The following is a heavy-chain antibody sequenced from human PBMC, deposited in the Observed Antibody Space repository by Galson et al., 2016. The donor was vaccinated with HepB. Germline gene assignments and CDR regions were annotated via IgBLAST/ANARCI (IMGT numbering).Heavy chain of an antibody. Sequence: SETLSLTCAFYGGSFSGYYWSWIRQPPGKGLEWIGEINHSGTTNYNPSLKSRVTISADTSKSQFSLNLSFVTAADTAVYYCARADVGSYYGYYYYAMDVWGQVTTVTVSS. D-gene: IGHD1-26*01. J-gene: IGHJ6*02. CDR1: GGSFSGYY. V-gene: IGHV4-34*01. CDR2: INHSGTT. CDR3: ARADVGSYYGYYYYAMDV.